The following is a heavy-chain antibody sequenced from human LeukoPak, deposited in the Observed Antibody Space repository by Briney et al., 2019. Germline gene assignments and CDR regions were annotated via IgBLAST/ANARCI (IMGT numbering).Heavy chain of an antibody. V-gene: IGHV3-30*02. CDR2: IRYDGSNK. CDR3: AKSGDIVVVVAAVDY. Sequence: PGGSLRLPCAAPGFTFSSYGMHWVRQAPGKGLEWVAFIRYDGSNKYYADSVKGRFTISRDNSKNTLYLQMNSLRAEDTAVYYCAKSGDIVVVVAAVDYWGQGTLVTVSS. J-gene: IGHJ4*02. CDR1: GFTFSSYG. D-gene: IGHD2-15*01.